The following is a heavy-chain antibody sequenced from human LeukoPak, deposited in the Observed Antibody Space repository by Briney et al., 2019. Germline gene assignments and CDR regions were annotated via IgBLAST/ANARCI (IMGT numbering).Heavy chain of an antibody. CDR3: ASGVNPHCGGDCYWDY. V-gene: IGHV3-21*06. Sequence: GGSLRLSCAASGFTFSSYSRNWLRQAPGNGREWVSSISSSSSYIYYADSVKGRFTTARDNAKNSLYLQMNSLSAEDTAVYYCASGVNPHCGGDCYWDYWGQGTLVTVSS. CDR1: GFTFSSYS. D-gene: IGHD2-21*02. CDR2: ISSSSSYI. J-gene: IGHJ4*02.